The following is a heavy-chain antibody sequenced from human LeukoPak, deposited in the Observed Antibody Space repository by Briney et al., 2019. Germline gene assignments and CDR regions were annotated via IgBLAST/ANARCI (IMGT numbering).Heavy chain of an antibody. J-gene: IGHJ4*02. CDR1: GYSISSGYY. V-gene: IGHV4-38-2*01. CDR2: IYHSGST. Sequence: SETLSLTCAVSGYSISSGYYWGWIRQPPGKGLEWIGSIYHSGSTYYNPSLKSRVTISVDTSKNQFSLKLSSVTAADTAVYYCARASGELQIDYWGQGTLVTVSS. CDR3: ARASGELQIDY. D-gene: IGHD2-15*01.